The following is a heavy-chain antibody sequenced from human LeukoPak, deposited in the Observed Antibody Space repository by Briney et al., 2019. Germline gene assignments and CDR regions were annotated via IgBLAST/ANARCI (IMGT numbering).Heavy chain of an antibody. CDR2: ISGSGDNT. J-gene: IGHJ4*02. D-gene: IGHD4-17*01. CDR3: AKGRGTAVTSSANY. Sequence: GGSLRLSCAASGFTFSSYAMSWVRQAPGKGLEWVSSISGSGDNTYYADSVKDRFSISRDNSKTTVSLQMNSLRAEDTAVYYCAKGRGTAVTSSANYWGQGTLVTVSS. V-gene: IGHV3-23*01. CDR1: GFTFSSYA.